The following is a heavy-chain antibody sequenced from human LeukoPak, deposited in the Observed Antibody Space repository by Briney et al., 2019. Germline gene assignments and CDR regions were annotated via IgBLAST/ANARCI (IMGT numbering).Heavy chain of an antibody. CDR3: ARDSYYDSSGYFPYY. CDR1: GGTFSSYA. J-gene: IGHJ4*02. Sequence: SVKVSCKASGGTFSSYAISWVRQAPGQGLEGMGRIIPIFGIANYAQKFQGRVTITADKSTSTTYMELSSLRSEDTAVYYCARDSYYDSSGYFPYYWGQGTLVTVSS. CDR2: IIPIFGIA. D-gene: IGHD3-22*01. V-gene: IGHV1-69*04.